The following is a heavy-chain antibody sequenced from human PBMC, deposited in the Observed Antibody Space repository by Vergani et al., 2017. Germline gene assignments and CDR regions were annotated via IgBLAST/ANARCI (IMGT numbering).Heavy chain of an antibody. CDR1: GFKFSQFG. CDR3: ARDCTSGGCPDNYGMDV. D-gene: IGHD2-8*01. V-gene: IGHV3-21*02. CDR2: IGSSGPYI. J-gene: IGHJ6*02. Sequence: VQLVESGGGVVQPGTSLRLSCEASGFKFSQFGMHWVRQGPGKGLEWVAFIGSSGPYINYADSVKGRFIISRDNTNNSLFLQLRSLRAEDAAVYYCARDCTSGGCPDNYGMDVWGQGP.